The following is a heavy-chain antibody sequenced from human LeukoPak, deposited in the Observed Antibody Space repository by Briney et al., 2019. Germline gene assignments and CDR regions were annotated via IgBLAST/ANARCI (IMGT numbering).Heavy chain of an antibody. V-gene: IGHV1-69*05. CDR2: IIPIFGTA. CDR1: GGTFSSYA. CDR3: ARGARLLTIFGVVSWFDP. D-gene: IGHD3-3*01. Sequence: SVKVSCKASGGTFSSYAISWVRQAPGQGLEWMGGIIPIFGTANYAQKFQGRVTITTDESTSTAYMELSSLRSEDMAVYYCARGARLLTIFGVVSWFDPWGQGTLVTVSS. J-gene: IGHJ5*02.